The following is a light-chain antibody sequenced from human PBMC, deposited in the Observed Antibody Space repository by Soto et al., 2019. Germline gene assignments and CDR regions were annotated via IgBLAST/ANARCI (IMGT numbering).Light chain of an antibody. V-gene: IGKV3-15*01. CDR3: QQYKNWPPEYT. CDR1: QSIGTS. Sequence: IVMTQSPATLSVSPGERATLSCRASQSIGTSLAWYQQTPGQAPRLLIYHASTRATGIPARFSGSGSGTEFTLTISSLQSEDFALYYCQQYKNWPPEYTFGQGTKLDIK. CDR2: HAS. J-gene: IGKJ2*01.